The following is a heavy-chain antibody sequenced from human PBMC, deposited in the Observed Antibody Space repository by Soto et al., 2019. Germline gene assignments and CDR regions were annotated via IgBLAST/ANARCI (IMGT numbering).Heavy chain of an antibody. D-gene: IGHD2-15*01. V-gene: IGHV3-48*01. CDR1: GFTFSSYR. CDR3: VRSPGSFDY. Sequence: GGSLRLSCAASGFTFSSYRMDWVRQAPGKGLEWLSFISSSSSNINYADSVKGRFTISRDNAKNSLYLQMNSLRAEDTAVYYCVRSPGSFDYWGQGTLVTVSS. J-gene: IGHJ4*02. CDR2: ISSSSSNI.